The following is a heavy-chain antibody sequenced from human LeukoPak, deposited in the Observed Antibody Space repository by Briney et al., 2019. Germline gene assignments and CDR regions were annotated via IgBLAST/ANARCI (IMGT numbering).Heavy chain of an antibody. CDR2: ISSSGSTI. CDR3: AKLGITMIGGV. V-gene: IGHV3-48*03. D-gene: IGHD3-10*02. CDR1: GFTFSSYE. J-gene: IGHJ6*04. Sequence: SGGSLRLSCAASGFTFSSYEMNWVRQAPGKGLEWVSYISSSGSTIYYADSVKGRFTISRDNAKNSLYLQMNSLRAEDTAVYYCAKLGITMIGGVRGKGTTVTISS.